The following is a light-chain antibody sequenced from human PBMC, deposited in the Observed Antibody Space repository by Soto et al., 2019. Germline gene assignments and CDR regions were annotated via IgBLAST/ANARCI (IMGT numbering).Light chain of an antibody. J-gene: IGKJ1*01. CDR1: QSVSSTY. CDR3: QQYVRSPWT. CDR2: GAS. V-gene: IGKV3-20*01. Sequence: EIVLTQSPGTLSLSPGERATLSCRASQSVSSTYLAWYQQKPGQAPRLLIDGASSRATGIPDRFSGGGSGTDFTLTISRLEPEDFAVYYCQQYVRSPWTFGQGTKVEIK.